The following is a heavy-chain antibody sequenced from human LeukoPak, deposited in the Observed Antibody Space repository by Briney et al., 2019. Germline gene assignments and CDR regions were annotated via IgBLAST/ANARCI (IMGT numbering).Heavy chain of an antibody. V-gene: IGHV3-20*04. CDR1: GFTFDDYG. D-gene: IGHD2-2*02. Sequence: GGSLRLSCAASGFTFDDYGMSWVRQAPGKGLEWVSGINWNGGSTGYADSVKGRFTISRDNAKNSLYLQMNSLRAEDTALYYCAREDCSSTSCYISLSSYYYYHYMDVWGKGTTVTVSS. CDR3: AREDCSSTSCYISLSSYYYYHYMDV. CDR2: INWNGGST. J-gene: IGHJ6*03.